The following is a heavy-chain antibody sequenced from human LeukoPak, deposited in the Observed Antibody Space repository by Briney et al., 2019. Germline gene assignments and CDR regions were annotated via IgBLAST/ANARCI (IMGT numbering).Heavy chain of an antibody. Sequence: GGSLRLSCAASGFTFSSYSMNWVRQAPGKGLEWVSYICSSSSTIYYADSVKGRFTISRDNAKNSLYLQMNSLRAEDTAVYYCARCGFLEWLLSPYYYMDVWGKGTTVTVSS. J-gene: IGHJ6*03. V-gene: IGHV3-48*01. D-gene: IGHD3-3*01. CDR3: ARCGFLEWLLSPYYYMDV. CDR1: GFTFSSYS. CDR2: ICSSSSTI.